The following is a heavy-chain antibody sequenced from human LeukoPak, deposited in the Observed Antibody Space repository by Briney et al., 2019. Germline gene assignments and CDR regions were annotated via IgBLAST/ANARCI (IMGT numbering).Heavy chain of an antibody. Sequence: GESLKISCKGSGYSFATYWIGWVRQMPGKGLEWMGIIYPGDSDTRYNPSFQGQVTISADKSISTAYLQWSSLKASDTAIYYCARHTSGWSREDFWGQGTLVTVSS. D-gene: IGHD2-2*01. J-gene: IGHJ4*02. V-gene: IGHV5-51*01. CDR3: ARHTSGWSREDF. CDR2: IYPGDSDT. CDR1: GYSFATYW.